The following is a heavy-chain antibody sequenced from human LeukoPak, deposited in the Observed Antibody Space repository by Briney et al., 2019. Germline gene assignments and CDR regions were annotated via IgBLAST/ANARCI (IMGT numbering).Heavy chain of an antibody. CDR2: ISGSGGST. Sequence: GGSLRLSCAAAGFTFSSYAMSWVRQAPGKGLEWVSAISGSGGSTYYADSVKGRFTISRDNSKNTLYLQMNSLRAEDTAVYYCAKEVDYYDSSGYYDYWGQGTLVTVSS. CDR3: AKEVDYYDSSGYYDY. J-gene: IGHJ4*02. D-gene: IGHD3-22*01. V-gene: IGHV3-23*01. CDR1: GFTFSSYA.